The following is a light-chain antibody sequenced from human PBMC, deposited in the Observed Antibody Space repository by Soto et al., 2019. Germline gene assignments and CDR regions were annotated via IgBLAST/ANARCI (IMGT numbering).Light chain of an antibody. CDR1: QGISNW. V-gene: IGKV1-12*01. Sequence: DIQMTQSPSSVSASVGDRVTITCRASQGISNWLAWYQQKPGKAPKLLIYAASGLQRGVPSRFSGSGFGTDFTLTISSLQPEDFATYYCQQANSFTLTFGGGTKVDIX. J-gene: IGKJ4*01. CDR3: QQANSFTLT. CDR2: AAS.